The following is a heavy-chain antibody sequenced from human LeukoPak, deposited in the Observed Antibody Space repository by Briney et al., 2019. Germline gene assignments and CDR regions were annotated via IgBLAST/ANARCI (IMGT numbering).Heavy chain of an antibody. CDR3: AKDQTSLRYPTLIDY. CDR1: GFTSSSYG. Sequence: PGGSLRLSCTASGFTSSSYGMHWVRQAPGKGLEWVAVISYDGSNKYYADSVKGRFTISRDNSKNTLYLQMNSLRAEDTAVYYCAKDQTSLRYPTLIDYWGQGTLVTVSS. V-gene: IGHV3-30*18. J-gene: IGHJ4*02. D-gene: IGHD3-9*01. CDR2: ISYDGSNK.